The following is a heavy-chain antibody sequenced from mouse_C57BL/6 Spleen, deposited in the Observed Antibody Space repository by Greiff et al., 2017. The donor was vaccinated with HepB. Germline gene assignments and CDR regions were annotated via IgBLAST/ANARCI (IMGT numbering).Heavy chain of an antibody. D-gene: IGHD1-1*01. Sequence: LVESGPELVKPGASVKISCKASGYAFSSSWMNWVKQRPGKGLEWIGRIYPGDGDTNYNGKFKGKATLTADKSSSTAYMQLSSLTSEDSAVYFCAGDYYGSSLYAMDYWGQGTSVTVSS. J-gene: IGHJ4*01. CDR3: AGDYYGSSLYAMDY. CDR2: IYPGDGDT. V-gene: IGHV1-82*01. CDR1: GYAFSSSW.